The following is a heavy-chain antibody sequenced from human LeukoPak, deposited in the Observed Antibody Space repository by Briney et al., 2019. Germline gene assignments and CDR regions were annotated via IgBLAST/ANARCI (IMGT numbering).Heavy chain of an antibody. CDR2: IYYSGNT. Sequence: SETLSLTRTVSGGSISSSRYYWGWIRQPPGKGLEWIGSIYYSGNTYYNPSLKSRVTISVDTSKNQFSLKLSSVTAADTAVYYCARVSDISWFDPWGQGTLVTVSS. V-gene: IGHV4-39*07. D-gene: IGHD2-21*01. J-gene: IGHJ5*02. CDR1: GGSISSSRYY. CDR3: ARVSDISWFDP.